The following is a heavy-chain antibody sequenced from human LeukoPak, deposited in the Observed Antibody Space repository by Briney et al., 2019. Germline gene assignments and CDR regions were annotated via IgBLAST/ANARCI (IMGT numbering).Heavy chain of an antibody. CDR1: GFTFSGYG. Sequence: GGSLRLSCAASGFTFSGYGMHWVRQAPGKGLEWVAVISYDGHNEYYGDSVEGRFTISRDNSKNTVSLQMDSLRAEDTGIYYCAKGVGYGGMDVWGQGTTVTVSS. CDR2: ISYDGHNE. CDR3: AKGVGYGGMDV. D-gene: IGHD5-12*01. J-gene: IGHJ6*02. V-gene: IGHV3-30*18.